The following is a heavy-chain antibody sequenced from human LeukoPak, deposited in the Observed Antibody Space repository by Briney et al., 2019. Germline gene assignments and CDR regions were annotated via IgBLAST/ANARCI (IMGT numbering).Heavy chain of an antibody. J-gene: IGHJ6*03. CDR1: GFTVSSNY. V-gene: IGHV3-53*01. CDR2: IYSGGST. Sequence: SGGSLRLSCAASGFTVSSNYMSWVRQAPGKGLEWVSVIYSGGSTYYADSVKGRFTISRDNSKNTLYLQMNSLRAEDTAVYYCARVYYDYVWGSYYYYYMDVWGKGTTVTISS. D-gene: IGHD3-16*01. CDR3: ARVYYDYVWGSYYYYYMDV.